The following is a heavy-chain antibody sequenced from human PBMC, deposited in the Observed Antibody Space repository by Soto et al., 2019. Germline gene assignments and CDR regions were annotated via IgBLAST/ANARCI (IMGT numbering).Heavy chain of an antibody. CDR1: GPTFTNSV. CDR3: ARSGLRRPHNPYRFFGLDV. V-gene: IGHV1-69*06. D-gene: IGHD3-16*01. CDR2: IIPLLGTV. J-gene: IGHJ6*02. Sequence: QGQLVQSGAEVKKPGRSVRVSCRASGPTFTNSVITWVRKGPGQAFEFMGGIIPLLGTVDYAENFQGRVTLTADKVTNTVYLELRSLRYDDTAVYYCARSGLRRPHNPYRFFGLDVWGHGTTVSV.